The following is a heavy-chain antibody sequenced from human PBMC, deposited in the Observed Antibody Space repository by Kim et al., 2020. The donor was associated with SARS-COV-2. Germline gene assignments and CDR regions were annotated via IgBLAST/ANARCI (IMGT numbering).Heavy chain of an antibody. V-gene: IGHV3-53*01. CDR3: ARVPFGDLDRFDP. CDR1: GFTVGRNY. CDR2: IFRDNTT. Sequence: GGSLRLSCAASGFTVGRNYMSWVRQAPGKGLECVSVIFRDNTTYYADSVRGRFTISRDNSQNILYLQMNSLRVEDTALYYCARVPFGDLDRFDPWGQGTLVTVSS. D-gene: IGHD4-17*01. J-gene: IGHJ5*02.